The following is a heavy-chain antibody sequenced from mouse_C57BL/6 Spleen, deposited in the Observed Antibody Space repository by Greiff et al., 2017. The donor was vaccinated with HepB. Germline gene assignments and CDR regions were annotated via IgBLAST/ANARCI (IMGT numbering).Heavy chain of an antibody. CDR1: GYSITSGYY. CDR2: ISYDGSN. CDR3: ARGDGNYHYYAMDY. V-gene: IGHV3-6*01. J-gene: IGHJ4*01. D-gene: IGHD2-1*01. Sequence: EVKLEESGPGLVKPSQSLSLTCSVTGYSITSGYYWNWIRQFPGNKLEWMGYISYDGSNNYNPSLKNRISITRDTSKNQFFLKLNSVTTEDTATYYCARGDGNYHYYAMDYWGQGTSVTVSS.